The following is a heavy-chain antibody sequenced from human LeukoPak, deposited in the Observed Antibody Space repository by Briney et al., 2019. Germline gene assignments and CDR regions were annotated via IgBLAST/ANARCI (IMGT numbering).Heavy chain of an antibody. CDR3: ARGYYGSGSYYTLDY. CDR2: ISYDGTNK. D-gene: IGHD3-10*01. V-gene: IGHV3-30-3*01. J-gene: IGHJ4*02. CDR1: GFTFSLYS. Sequence: GGSLRLSCAASGFTFSLYSIHWVRQAPGKGLEWVTVISYDGTNKYYADSVKGRFTISRDNSTNQLYLQMNSLRVEDTAVYYCARGYYGSGSYYTLDYWGQGTLVTVSS.